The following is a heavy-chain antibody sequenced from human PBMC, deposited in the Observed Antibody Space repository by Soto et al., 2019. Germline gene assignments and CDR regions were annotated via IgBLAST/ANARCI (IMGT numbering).Heavy chain of an antibody. CDR1: GFSLSPYT. J-gene: IGHJ4*02. CDR3: ARERGGSYYDY. D-gene: IGHD3-16*01. Sequence: GGSLRLSCEASGFSLSPYTMSWVRQAPGKGLEWVSYITGNSASIRYADSVKGRFTTSRDNAKNSLYLQMSSLRDEDTAVYYCARERGGSYYDYWGQGTLVTVSS. CDR2: ITGNSASI. V-gene: IGHV3-48*02.